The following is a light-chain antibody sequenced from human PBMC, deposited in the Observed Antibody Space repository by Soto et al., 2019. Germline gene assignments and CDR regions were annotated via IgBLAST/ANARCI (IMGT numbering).Light chain of an antibody. CDR2: GAS. CDR1: QSITSY. V-gene: IGKV3-11*01. J-gene: IGKJ5*01. CDR3: QQRSNWPPSIT. Sequence: TQSPSSLSASVGDRVTITCRASQSITSYINWYQRKPGQAPRLLLYGASSRATGIPDRFSGSGSGTDFTLTISSLEPEDFAVYYRQQRSNWPPSITFGQGTRLEIK.